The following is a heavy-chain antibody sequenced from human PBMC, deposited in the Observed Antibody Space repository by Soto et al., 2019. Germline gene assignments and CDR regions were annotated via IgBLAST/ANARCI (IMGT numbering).Heavy chain of an antibody. D-gene: IGHD3-22*01. J-gene: IGHJ6*02. CDR2: IILIFGTA. CDR1: GGTFSSYA. CDR3: ARDKVGYYDSSGYYRVSVPPDYYYGMDV. Sequence: QVQLVQSGAEVKKPGSSVKVSCKASGGTFSSYAISWVRQAPGQGLEWMGGIILIFGTANYAQKFQGRVTITADESTSTAYMELSSLRSEDTAVYYCARDKVGYYDSSGYYRVSVPPDYYYGMDVWGQGTTVTVSS. V-gene: IGHV1-69*01.